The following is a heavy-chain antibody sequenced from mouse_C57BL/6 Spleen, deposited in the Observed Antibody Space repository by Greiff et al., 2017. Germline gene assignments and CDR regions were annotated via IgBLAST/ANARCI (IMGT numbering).Heavy chain of an antibody. CDR2: IDPETGGT. Sequence: QVHVKQSGAELVRPGASVTLSCKASGYTFTDYEMHWVKQTPVHGLEWIGAIDPETGGTAYNQKFKGKAILTADKSSSTSYMELRSLTSEDSAVYYCTRWRWLLPYWYFDVWGTGTTVTVSS. V-gene: IGHV1-15*01. J-gene: IGHJ1*03. CDR3: TRWRWLLPYWYFDV. D-gene: IGHD2-3*01. CDR1: GYTFTDYE.